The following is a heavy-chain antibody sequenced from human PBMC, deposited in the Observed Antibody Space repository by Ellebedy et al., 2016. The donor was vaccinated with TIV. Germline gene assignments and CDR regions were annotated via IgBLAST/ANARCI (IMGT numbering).Heavy chain of an antibody. CDR2: IRYDGSNK. Sequence: GESLKISCAASGFTFSSYGMHWVRQAPGKGLEWVAFIRYDGSNKYYADSVKGRFTISRDNSKNTLYLQMNSLRAEDTAVYYCAKEPLSPAVAGTVGVDYWGQGTLVTVSS. CDR3: AKEPLSPAVAGTVGVDY. J-gene: IGHJ4*02. D-gene: IGHD6-19*01. CDR1: GFTFSSYG. V-gene: IGHV3-30*02.